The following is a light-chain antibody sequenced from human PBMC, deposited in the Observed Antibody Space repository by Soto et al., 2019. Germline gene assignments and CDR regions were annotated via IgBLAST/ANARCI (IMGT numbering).Light chain of an antibody. Sequence: DIQMTQSPSSLSASVGDRVPITCRASQTVTSYLNWYQQKPGKAPNLLIYAASTLHSGVPSRFSGSGSGTDFTLTISSLQPEDFASYYCQQSYSMPPTFGQGTKVEIK. V-gene: IGKV1-39*01. CDR2: AAS. J-gene: IGKJ1*01. CDR3: QQSYSMPPT. CDR1: QTVTSY.